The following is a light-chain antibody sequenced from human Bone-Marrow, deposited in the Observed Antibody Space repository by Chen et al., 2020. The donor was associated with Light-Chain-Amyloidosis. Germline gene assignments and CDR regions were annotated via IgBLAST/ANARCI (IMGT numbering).Light chain of an antibody. J-gene: IGKJ1*01. CDR2: QTS. Sequence: DIQMTQSPSTLSASVGDRVTITCRASQSIDSWLAWYQQKPGQAPKLLIYQTSTLKSGVPSRFSGSGSGTEYTLTISSLQPDDFATYYCQQYHSYSQTFGHGIKVEIK. CDR3: QQYHSYSQT. V-gene: IGKV1-5*03. CDR1: QSIDSW.